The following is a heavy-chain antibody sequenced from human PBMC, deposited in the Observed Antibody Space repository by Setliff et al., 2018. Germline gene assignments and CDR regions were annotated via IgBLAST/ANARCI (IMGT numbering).Heavy chain of an antibody. D-gene: IGHD4-17*01. V-gene: IGHV4-39*01. CDR3: AKHGEESKVTTYLES. CDR2: RYYSGHT. CDR1: GDSISSGTYY. J-gene: IGHJ4*02. Sequence: ASETLSLTCTVSGDSISSGTYYWGWIRQPPGKGLEWIGSRYYSGHTYYNPSLKSRVAMSVDKAKNQFSLNLRSVSAADTAIYYCAKHGEESKVTTYLESWGQGTLVTVSS.